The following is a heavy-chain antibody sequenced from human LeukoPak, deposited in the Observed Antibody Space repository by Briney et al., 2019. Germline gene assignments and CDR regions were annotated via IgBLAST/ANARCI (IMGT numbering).Heavy chain of an antibody. CDR2: ISSSGSA. CDR1: GDSLGIYK. V-gene: IGHV4-4*09. D-gene: IGHD6-13*01. CDR3: ARTTEAHSWRTRYYDYYMDV. J-gene: IGHJ6*03. Sequence: ASETLSLTCSVSGDSLGIYKWSWIRQPPGKGLEWIAHISSSGSAIYNPSLMSRVSMAVDTSKNQFSLRLISVTAADTAVYYCARTTEAHSWRTRYYDYYMDVWGKGTTVTVSS.